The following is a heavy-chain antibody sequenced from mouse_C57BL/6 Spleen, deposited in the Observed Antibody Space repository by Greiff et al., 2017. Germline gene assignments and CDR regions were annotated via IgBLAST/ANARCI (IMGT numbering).Heavy chain of an antibody. CDR3: AKSITTVVAHYAVDY. CDR2: IWRGGST. V-gene: IGHV2-5*01. Sequence: VQRVESGPGLVQPSQSLSITCTVSGFSLTSYGVHWVRQSPGKGLEWLGVIWRGGSTDYNAAFMSRLSITKDNSKSQVFFKMNSLQADDTAIYYCAKSITTVVAHYAVDYWGQGTSVTVSS. D-gene: IGHD1-1*01. J-gene: IGHJ4*01. CDR1: GFSLTSYG.